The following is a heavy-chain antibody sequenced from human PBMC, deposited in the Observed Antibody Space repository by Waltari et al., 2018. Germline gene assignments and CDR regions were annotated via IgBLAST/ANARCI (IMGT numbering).Heavy chain of an antibody. Sequence: QVQLQQWGAGLLKSSETLSLTCAVYGGSFSGYYSSWIRQPPGKGLEWIGEINPGGITNYPPSLKSRVTISVDTSKNQFSLKLRSVTAADTAVYYCARAPPDVGGWDYFDYWGHGTLVTVSS. CDR1: GGSFSGYY. J-gene: IGHJ4*01. V-gene: IGHV4-34*02. CDR3: ARAPPDVGGWDYFDY. CDR2: INPGGIT. D-gene: IGHD6-19*01.